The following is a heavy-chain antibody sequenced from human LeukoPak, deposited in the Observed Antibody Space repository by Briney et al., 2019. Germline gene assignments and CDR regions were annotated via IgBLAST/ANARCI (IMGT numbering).Heavy chain of an antibody. CDR3: AKDGESDTMSGSFFYYMDV. CDR2: TGGSGHKT. J-gene: IGHJ6*03. D-gene: IGHD1-26*01. CDR1: GFIFSNYV. V-gene: IGHV3-23*01. Sequence: GGSLRLSCAASGFIFSNYVMNWVRQAPGKGREWVSATGGSGHKTFYADSVKGRFTISRDNSKNTLFLEMSSLTAEDTATYYCAKDGESDTMSGSFFYYMDVWGNGTTVTVSS.